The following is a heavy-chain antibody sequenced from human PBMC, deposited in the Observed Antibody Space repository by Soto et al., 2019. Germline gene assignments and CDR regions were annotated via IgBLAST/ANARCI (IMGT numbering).Heavy chain of an antibody. Sequence: QVQLQVSGPGLVKPSETLSLTCTVSGGSISDYFWTWIRQPAGKGLEWIGRIYTTGTTNYNPSLKSRVTMSVDTSKNQFSLKLSSVAAADTAVYYCARLGTNGQTLDYWGQGTLVTVSS. CDR3: ARLGTNGQTLDY. J-gene: IGHJ4*02. CDR2: IYTTGTT. CDR1: GGSISDYF. D-gene: IGHD3-16*01. V-gene: IGHV4-4*07.